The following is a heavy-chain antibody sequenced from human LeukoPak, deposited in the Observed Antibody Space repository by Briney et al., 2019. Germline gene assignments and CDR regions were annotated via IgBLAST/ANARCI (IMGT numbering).Heavy chain of an antibody. CDR3: ARTALGGDFEYYFDY. Sequence: GRSLRLSCAASGFTFSSYAMHWGRQAPDKGLEWVAVISYDGSNKYYADSVKGRFTISRDNSKNTLYLQMNSLRAEDTAVYYCARTALGGDFEYYFDYWGQGTLVTVSS. CDR2: ISYDGSNK. CDR1: GFTFSSYA. J-gene: IGHJ4*02. D-gene: IGHD4-17*01. V-gene: IGHV3-30-3*01.